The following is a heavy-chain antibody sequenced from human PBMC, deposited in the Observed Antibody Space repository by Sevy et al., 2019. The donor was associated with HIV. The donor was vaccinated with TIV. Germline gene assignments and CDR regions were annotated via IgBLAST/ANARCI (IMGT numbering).Heavy chain of an antibody. J-gene: IGHJ6*02. Sequence: GGSLRLSCAASGFAFSNYYAMHWVRQAPGKGLEWVALISYDGSDKYYADSVKGRFTISRDNFKNTLFLQMNSLTTEDTAVYYCTIPRANYVDHYFFYAMDVWGQGTTVTVSS. CDR1: GFAFSNYYA. CDR2: ISYDGSDK. V-gene: IGHV3-30-3*01. D-gene: IGHD4-17*01. CDR3: TIPRANYVDHYFFYAMDV.